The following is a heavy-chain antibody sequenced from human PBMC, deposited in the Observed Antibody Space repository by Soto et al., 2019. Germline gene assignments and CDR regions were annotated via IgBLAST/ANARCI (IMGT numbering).Heavy chain of an antibody. D-gene: IGHD1-26*01. CDR1: GGTFSSYT. Sequence: QVQLVQSGAEVKKPGSSVKVSCKASGGTFSSYTISWVRQAPGQGLEWMGRIIPILGIANYAQKFQGRVTTTXDXITSTAYMELSSLRSEDTAVYYGASADEGGSFAFWRWGQGTLVTVSS. J-gene: IGHJ4*02. V-gene: IGHV1-69*02. CDR2: IIPILGIA. CDR3: ASADEGGSFAFWR.